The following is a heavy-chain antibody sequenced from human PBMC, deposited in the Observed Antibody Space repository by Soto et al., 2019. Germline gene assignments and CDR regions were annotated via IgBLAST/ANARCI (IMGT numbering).Heavy chain of an antibody. Sequence: SVKVSCKASGGTFSSYRINWVRQVPGQGLEWVGGIVPIYRTADYAQKFQGRVTITADESARTSYMELRSLKSQDTAVYYCVRDSGAKLSSSWGQGTLVTAAS. J-gene: IGHJ4*02. CDR2: IVPIYRTA. V-gene: IGHV1-69*13. CDR1: GGTFSSYR. CDR3: VRDSGAKLSSS. D-gene: IGHD6-13*01.